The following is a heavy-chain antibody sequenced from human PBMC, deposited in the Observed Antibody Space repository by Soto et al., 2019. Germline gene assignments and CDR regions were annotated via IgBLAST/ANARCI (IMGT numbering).Heavy chain of an antibody. Sequence: TSETLSLTCTVSGGSISSSSYYWGWIRQPPGKGLEWIGSIYYSGSTYYNPSLKSRVTISVDTSKNQFSLKLSSVTAADTAVYYCASTTNYYDSSGYIPYNWFDPWGQGTLVTVS. CDR2: IYYSGST. V-gene: IGHV4-39*01. D-gene: IGHD3-22*01. CDR3: ASTTNYYDSSGYIPYNWFDP. CDR1: GGSISSSSYY. J-gene: IGHJ5*02.